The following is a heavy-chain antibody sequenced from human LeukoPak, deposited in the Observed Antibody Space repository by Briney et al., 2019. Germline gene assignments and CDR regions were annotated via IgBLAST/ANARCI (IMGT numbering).Heavy chain of an antibody. CDR3: AKYQRQWLPKGGFDY. V-gene: IGHV3-30*18. Sequence: GRFLRLSCAASGFTFSSYGMHWVRQAPGKGLEWVAVISYDGNNKYYADSVKGRFTISRDNSKNTLYLQMDNLRAEDTAVYYCAKYQRQWLPKGGFDYWGQGTLVTVSS. CDR2: ISYDGNNK. D-gene: IGHD6-19*01. CDR1: GFTFSSYG. J-gene: IGHJ4*02.